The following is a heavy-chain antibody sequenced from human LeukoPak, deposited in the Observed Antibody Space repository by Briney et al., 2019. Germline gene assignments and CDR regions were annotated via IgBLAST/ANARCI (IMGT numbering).Heavy chain of an antibody. Sequence: PGGSLRLSRGASGFTFDDYGMSWVRQAPGKGLEWVSGINWNGGSTGYADSVKGRFTISRDNDKNSLYLQMNSLRAEETAVYYCASWPTKDARHAVDIWGQGTMVTVSS. D-gene: IGHD6-25*01. CDR2: INWNGGST. CDR1: GFTFDDYG. CDR3: ASWPTKDARHAVDI. J-gene: IGHJ3*02. V-gene: IGHV3-20*04.